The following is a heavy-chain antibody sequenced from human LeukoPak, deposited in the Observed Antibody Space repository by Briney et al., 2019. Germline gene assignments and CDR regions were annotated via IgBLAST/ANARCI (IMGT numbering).Heavy chain of an antibody. CDR3: AKEGRSLQTY. CDR1: GFMFSSNG. D-gene: IGHD5-24*01. CDR2: IKEDGTET. V-gene: IGHV3-7*03. J-gene: IGHJ4*02. Sequence: GGSLRLSCAASGFMFSSNGMSWVRLAPGKGLEWVANIKEDGTETYYVDSVKGRFTISRDNAKNSLYLQMNSLRVEDTAVYYCAKEGRSLQTYWGQGTLVTVSS.